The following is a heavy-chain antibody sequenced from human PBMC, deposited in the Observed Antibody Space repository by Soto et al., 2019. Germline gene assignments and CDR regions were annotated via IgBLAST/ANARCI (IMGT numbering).Heavy chain of an antibody. D-gene: IGHD3-10*01. V-gene: IGHV1-3*01. CDR1: GYTFTSYA. CDR2: INAGNGNT. Sequence: QVQLVQSGAEVKKPGASVKVSCKASGYTFTSYAMHWVRQAPGQRLEWMGWINAGNGNTKYSQKFQGRVTITRDTYASTAYMELSSLISEETAVYYCARGSGLTYFDYWGQGTLVTVSS. CDR3: ARGSGLTYFDY. J-gene: IGHJ4*02.